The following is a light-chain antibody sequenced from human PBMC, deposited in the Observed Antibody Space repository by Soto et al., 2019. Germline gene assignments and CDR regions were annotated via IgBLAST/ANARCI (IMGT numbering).Light chain of an antibody. V-gene: IGLV2-14*01. J-gene: IGLJ1*01. CDR2: DVT. CDR1: SSDIGTYKY. Sequence: QSVLTQPPSVSGSPGQSITISCSGTSSDIGTYKYVSWYQQHPGKAPKLMIYDVTNRPSGVSNRFSGSKSGNTASLTISGLQAEDEADYYCSSYTSSSPYVFGTGTKLTVL. CDR3: SSYTSSSPYV.